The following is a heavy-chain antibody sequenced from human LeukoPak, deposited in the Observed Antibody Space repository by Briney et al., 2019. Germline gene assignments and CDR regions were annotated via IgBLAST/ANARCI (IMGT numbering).Heavy chain of an antibody. J-gene: IGHJ5*02. D-gene: IGHD4-17*01. V-gene: IGHV4-59*01. CDR2: ISNSGTT. CDR1: GGSINDYY. Sequence: SETLSLTCTVSGGSINDYYWTWIRQAPRKGLEWIGYISNSGTTDYNPSLKSRVTMSVDTSNNEFSLRLTSVTAADTAMYYCAGVVRGAVTSNCFDPWGQGTLVTVSS. CDR3: AGVVRGAVTSNCFDP.